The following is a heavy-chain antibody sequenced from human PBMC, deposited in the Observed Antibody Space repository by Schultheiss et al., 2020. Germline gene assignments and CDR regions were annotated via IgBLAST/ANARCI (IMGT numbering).Heavy chain of an antibody. CDR1: GFTFSSYG. D-gene: IGHD2-15*01. CDR2: ISYDGSNK. V-gene: IGHV3-30*18. Sequence: GGSLRLSCAASGFTFSSYGMHWVRQAPGKGLEWVAVISYDGSNKYYADSVKGRFTISRDNSKNTLYLQMNSLRAEDTAVYYCAKSHLGGATLSYFDYWGQGTLVTVS. CDR3: AKSHLGGATLSYFDY. J-gene: IGHJ4*02.